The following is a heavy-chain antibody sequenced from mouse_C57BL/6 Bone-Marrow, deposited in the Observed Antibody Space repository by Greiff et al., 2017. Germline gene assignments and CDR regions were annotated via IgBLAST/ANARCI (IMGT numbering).Heavy chain of an antibody. CDR2: IRLKSDNYAT. Sequence: EVKLVESGGGLVQPGGSMKLSCVASGFTFSNYWMNWVRQSPEQGLEWVAQIRLKSDNYATHYAESVKGRFTISRDDSKSSVYLQMNNLRAGDTGIYYCTRDDDYAMDYWGQGTSVTVSS. CDR3: TRDDDYAMDY. J-gene: IGHJ4*01. D-gene: IGHD3-3*01. V-gene: IGHV6-3*01. CDR1: GFTFSNYW.